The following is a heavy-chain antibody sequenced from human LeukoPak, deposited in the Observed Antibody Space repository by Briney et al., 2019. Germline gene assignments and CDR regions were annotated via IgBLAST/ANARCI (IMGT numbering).Heavy chain of an antibody. CDR3: ARVRRKWELPEVYDY. V-gene: IGHV3-23*01. CDR2: ISVSGGST. J-gene: IGHJ4*02. Sequence: GGSLRLSCAASGFTFSSYAMSWVRQAPGKGLEWVSAISVSGGSTYYADSVKGRFTISRDNSKNTLYLQMNSLRAEDTAVYYCARVRRKWELPEVYDYWGQGTLVTVSS. CDR1: GFTFSSYA. D-gene: IGHD1-26*01.